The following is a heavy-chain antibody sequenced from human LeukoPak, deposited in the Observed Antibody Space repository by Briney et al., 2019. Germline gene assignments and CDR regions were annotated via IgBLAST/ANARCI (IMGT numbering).Heavy chain of an antibody. Sequence: GGSLRLSCAASGFTFSSYVMHWVRQAPGKGLQGVAGVCYDGSNKYYADSVQGRFTISRDNSQNTLYLQMTSLRAEDTAVYSCATQLRYFDWLPLGYWGQGTLVTVSS. CDR1: GFTFSSYV. CDR2: VCYDGSNK. V-gene: IGHV3-33*01. D-gene: IGHD3-9*01. J-gene: IGHJ4*02. CDR3: ATQLRYFDWLPLGY.